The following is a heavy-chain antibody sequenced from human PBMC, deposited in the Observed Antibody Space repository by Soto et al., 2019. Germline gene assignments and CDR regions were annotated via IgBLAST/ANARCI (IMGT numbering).Heavy chain of an antibody. D-gene: IGHD2-8*01. CDR1: GGSFSGYY. J-gene: IGHJ4*02. CDR3: ARSAGIVLMVYANRSYYFDY. CDR2: INHSGST. Sequence: SETLSLTCAVYGGSFSGYYWSWIRQPPGKGLEWIGEINHSGSTNYNPSLKSRVTISVDTSKNQFSLKLSSVTAADTAVYYCARSAGIVLMVYANRSYYFDYWGQGTLVTVSS. V-gene: IGHV4-34*01.